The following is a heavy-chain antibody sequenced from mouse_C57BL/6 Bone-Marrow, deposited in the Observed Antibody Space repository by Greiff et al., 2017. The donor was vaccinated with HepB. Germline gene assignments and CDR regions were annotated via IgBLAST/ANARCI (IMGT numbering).Heavy chain of an antibody. D-gene: IGHD1-1*01. CDR3: ARDGGSSYVEDYFDY. V-gene: IGHV1-52*01. J-gene: IGHJ2*01. CDR1: GYTFTSYW. Sequence: VQLQQPGAELVRPGSSVKLSCKASGYTFTSYWMHWVKQRPIQGLEWIGNIDPSDSETHYNQKFKDKATLTVDKSSSTAYMQLSSLTSEDSAVDYCARDGGSSYVEDYFDYWGQGTTLTVSS. CDR2: IDPSDSET.